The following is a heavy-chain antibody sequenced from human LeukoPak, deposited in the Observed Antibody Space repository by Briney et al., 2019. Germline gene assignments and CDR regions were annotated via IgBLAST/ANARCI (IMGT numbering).Heavy chain of an antibody. Sequence: AGGSLRLSCAASGFTFRSYAMHWVRQAPGKGLEWVAVISYDETYIYYADSVKGRFTISRDNSKNTLYLQMNSLRSEDTALYYCARSTVTSLSGVEYWGQGTLVTVSS. V-gene: IGHV3-30-3*01. CDR1: GFTFRSYA. J-gene: IGHJ4*02. CDR3: ARSTVTSLSGVEY. CDR2: ISYDETYI. D-gene: IGHD4-17*01.